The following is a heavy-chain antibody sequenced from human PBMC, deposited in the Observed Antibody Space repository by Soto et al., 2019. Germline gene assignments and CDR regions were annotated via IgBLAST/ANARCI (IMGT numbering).Heavy chain of an antibody. V-gene: IGHV2-5*01. CDR1: AFSLSTNGVG. Sequence: SGPTLVNPTQTLTLTCTFSAFSLSTNGVGVGWIRQPPGKPLEWLAVIYWNEDKRYSRSLKSRLSITKDTSKNQVVLTMTTMDLVDTATYYCVHSVMVHTITGGHYFDYWGPGTLVTVSS. J-gene: IGHJ4*02. CDR3: VHSVMVHTITGGHYFDY. CDR2: IYWNEDK. D-gene: IGHD2-8*01.